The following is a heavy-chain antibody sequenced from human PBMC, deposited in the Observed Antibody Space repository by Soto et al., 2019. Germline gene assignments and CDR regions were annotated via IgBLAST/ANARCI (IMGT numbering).Heavy chain of an antibody. CDR1: GYTFTGYY. J-gene: IGHJ6*02. Sequence: QVQLVQSGAEVKKPGASVKVSCKASGYTFTGYYMHWVRQAPGQGLEWMGWINPNSGGTNYAQKLQGWVTMTRDTSISTAYMELSRLRSDDTAVYYCARDGKYSSSSYYYYYGMDVWGQGTTVTVS. D-gene: IGHD6-6*01. CDR2: INPNSGGT. V-gene: IGHV1-2*04. CDR3: ARDGKYSSSSYYYYYGMDV.